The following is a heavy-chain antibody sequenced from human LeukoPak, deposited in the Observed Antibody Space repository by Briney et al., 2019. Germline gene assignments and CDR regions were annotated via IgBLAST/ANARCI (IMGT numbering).Heavy chain of an antibody. Sequence: GGSLRLSCSASGFAFGIYALNWFRPTPGKGLEWLSYISSTNAIYYADSVKGRFTISRDNAKESLYLQMNSLRAEDTAVYYCARDDKWAFDYWVQATLVTGSS. CDR1: GFAFGIYA. V-gene: IGHV3-69-1*02. CDR3: ARDDKWAFDY. CDR2: ISSTNAI. D-gene: IGHD1-26*01. J-gene: IGHJ4*02.